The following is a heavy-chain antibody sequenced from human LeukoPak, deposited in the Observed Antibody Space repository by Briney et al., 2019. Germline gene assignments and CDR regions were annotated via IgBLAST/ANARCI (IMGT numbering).Heavy chain of an antibody. J-gene: IGHJ5*02. CDR1: GYTFTGYY. D-gene: IGHD3-16*02. V-gene: IGHV1-2*02. CDR3: ARASVIPVYNWFDP. Sequence: ASVKVSCKASGYTFTGYYMYWVRQAPGQGLEWMGWINPKSGGTNYAQKFQGRVTMTRDTSISTAYMELSRLRSDDTAVYYCARASVIPVYNWFDPWGQGTLVTVSS. CDR2: INPKSGGT.